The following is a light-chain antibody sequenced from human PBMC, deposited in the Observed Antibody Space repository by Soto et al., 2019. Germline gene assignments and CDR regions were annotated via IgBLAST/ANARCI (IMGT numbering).Light chain of an antibody. CDR1: SSDVGSYNY. Sequence: QRVLTHPASVYGSPVQSITISCTETSSDVGSYNYVSWYQQHPGKAPKLMIYDVSNRPSGVSDRFSGSKSGDTASLTISGLQAEDEADYYCTSYITAGTYVFGTGTKVTVL. CDR3: TSYITAGTYV. V-gene: IGLV2-14*03. CDR2: DVS. J-gene: IGLJ1*01.